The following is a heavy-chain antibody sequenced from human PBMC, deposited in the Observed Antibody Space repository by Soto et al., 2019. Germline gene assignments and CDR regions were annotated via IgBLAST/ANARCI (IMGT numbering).Heavy chain of an antibody. D-gene: IGHD2-8*02. CDR3: ARDKITGLFDY. Sequence: PGGSLRLSCAASGFIFSSYGIHWVRQAPGKGLEWVAVISYDGNNEHYADSVKDRFTISRDNSKNTLYLQMDSLRAEDTAVYYCARDKITGLFDYWGQGTLVTVSS. CDR2: ISYDGNNE. CDR1: GFIFSSYG. J-gene: IGHJ4*02. V-gene: IGHV3-30*03.